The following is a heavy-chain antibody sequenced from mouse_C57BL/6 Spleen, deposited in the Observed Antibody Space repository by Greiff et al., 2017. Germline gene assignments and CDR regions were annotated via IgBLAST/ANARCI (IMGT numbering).Heavy chain of an antibody. CDR2: ISSGGSYT. D-gene: IGHD3-2*02. CDR3: ARHQTAQATAMDY. J-gene: IGHJ4*01. V-gene: IGHV5-6*01. CDR1: GFTFSSYG. Sequence: EVKLVESGGDLVKPGGSLKLSCAASGFTFSSYGMSWVRQTPDKRLEWVATISSGGSYTYYPDSVKGRFTISRDNAKNTLYLQMSSLKSEDTAMYYCARHQTAQATAMDYWGQGTSVTVSS.